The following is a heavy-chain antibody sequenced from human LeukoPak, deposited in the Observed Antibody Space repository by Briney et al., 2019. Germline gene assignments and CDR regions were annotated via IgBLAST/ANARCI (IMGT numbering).Heavy chain of an antibody. CDR1: GGTISSYY. J-gene: IGHJ2*01. D-gene: IGHD4-17*01. Sequence: SETLSLSCTVSGGTISSYYWYWIRQPPGKGLEWIGYIYYTGSTNYNPSLKSRVTISVDTSKNQFSLKLSSVTAADTAVYYCARDDYGVNWYFYLWGRGALVTVSS. CDR3: ARDDYGVNWYFYL. V-gene: IGHV4-59*01. CDR2: IYYTGST.